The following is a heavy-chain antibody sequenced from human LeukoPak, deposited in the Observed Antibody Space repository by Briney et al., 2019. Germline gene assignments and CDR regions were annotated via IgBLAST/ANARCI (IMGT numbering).Heavy chain of an antibody. J-gene: IGHJ5*02. D-gene: IGHD3-3*01. Sequence: SVKVSCKAFVGTFSSYAISWVRQAPGQGLEWMGGIIPIFGTAHYAQKFQGRVTITADESTRTAYMELSSLRTEDTAVYYCARITIFGVVIGWFDPWGQGTLVTVSS. CDR3: ARITIFGVVIGWFDP. V-gene: IGHV1-69*13. CDR2: IIPIFGTA. CDR1: VGTFSSYA.